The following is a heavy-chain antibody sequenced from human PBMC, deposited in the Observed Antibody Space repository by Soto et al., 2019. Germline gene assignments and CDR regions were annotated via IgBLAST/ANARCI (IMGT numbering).Heavy chain of an antibody. J-gene: IGHJ5*02. CDR2: INPKSGAS. CDR1: GYSFIDYY. V-gene: IGHV1-2*02. Sequence: ASVKVSCKAFGYSFIDYYIHWVRQAPGQGLEWMGWINPKSGASNYAQKFQGRVNMTGDTSLSAAYMELSSLTADDTAVYYCTIELSTYNWFDPWGQGTQVTVSS. D-gene: IGHD3-10*01. CDR3: TIELSTYNWFDP.